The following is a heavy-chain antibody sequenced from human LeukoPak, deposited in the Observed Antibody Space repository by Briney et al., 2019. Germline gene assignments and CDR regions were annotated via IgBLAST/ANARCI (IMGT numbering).Heavy chain of an antibody. D-gene: IGHD3-3*01. Sequence: ASVKVSCKASGYTFTGYYMHWVRQAPGQGLEWMGWINPNSGGTNYAQKFQGWVTMTRDTSISTAYMELSRLRSDDTAVYYCARAVASFGVVIDYWGQGTLVTVSS. J-gene: IGHJ4*02. V-gene: IGHV1-2*04. CDR2: INPNSGGT. CDR1: GYTFTGYY. CDR3: ARAVASFGVVIDY.